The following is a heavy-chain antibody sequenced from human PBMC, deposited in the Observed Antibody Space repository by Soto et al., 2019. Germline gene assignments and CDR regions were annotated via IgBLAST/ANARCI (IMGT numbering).Heavy chain of an antibody. Sequence: SETLSLTCTVSGGSISSSSYYWGWIRQPPGKGLEWIGSIYYSGSTYYNPSLKSRVTISVDTSKNQFSLKRSSVTAADTAVYYCARQHIRWLHFDYWGQGTLVTVSS. D-gene: IGHD5-12*01. CDR3: ARQHIRWLHFDY. V-gene: IGHV4-39*01. J-gene: IGHJ4*02. CDR2: IYYSGST. CDR1: GGSISSSSYY.